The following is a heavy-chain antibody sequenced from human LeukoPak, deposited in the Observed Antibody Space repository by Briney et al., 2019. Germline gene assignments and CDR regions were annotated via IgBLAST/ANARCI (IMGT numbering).Heavy chain of an antibody. CDR2: INHSGST. CDR3: ARARGYCSSTSCYPYFDY. D-gene: IGHD2-2*01. V-gene: IGHV4-34*01. J-gene: IGHJ4*02. CDR1: GGSFSGYY. Sequence: PSETLSLTCAVYGGSFSGYYWSWIRQPPGKGLEWIGEINHSGSTNYIPSLKSRVTISVDTSKNQFSLKLSSVTAADTAVYYCARARGYCSSTSCYPYFDYWGQGTLVTVSS.